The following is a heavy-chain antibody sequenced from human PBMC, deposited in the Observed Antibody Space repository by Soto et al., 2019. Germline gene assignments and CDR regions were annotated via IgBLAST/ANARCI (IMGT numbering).Heavy chain of an antibody. D-gene: IGHD3-16*01. V-gene: IGHV3-30-3*01. Sequence: QVQLVESGGGVVQPGRSLRLSCAASGFTFSSYAMHWVRQAPGKGLEWVAVISYDGSNKYYADSVKGRFTISRDNSKNPLYLQMNSLRAEDTAVYYCARDYRSRHWGYYYGMDVWGQGTTVTVSS. CDR3: ARDYRSRHWGYYYGMDV. CDR2: ISYDGSNK. CDR1: GFTFSSYA. J-gene: IGHJ6*02.